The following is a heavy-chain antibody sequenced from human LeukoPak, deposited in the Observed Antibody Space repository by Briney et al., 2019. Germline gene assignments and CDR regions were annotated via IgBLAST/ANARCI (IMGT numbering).Heavy chain of an antibody. J-gene: IGHJ4*02. CDR2: IYYSGST. Sequence: SETPSLTCTISGGSISSYYWSWIRQPPGKGLEWIGYIYYSGSTNYNPSLKSRVTISVDTSKNQFSLKLSSVTAADTAVYYCARIGHEDYYFDYWGQGTLVTVSS. CDR3: ARIGHEDYYFDY. V-gene: IGHV4-59*01. CDR1: GGSISSYY.